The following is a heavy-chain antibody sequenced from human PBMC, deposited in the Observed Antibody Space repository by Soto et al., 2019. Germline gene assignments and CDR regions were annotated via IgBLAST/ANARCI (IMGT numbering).Heavy chain of an antibody. CDR1: GGSISSSNW. Sequence: SETLSLTCAVSGGSISSSNWWSWVRQPPGKGLEWIGEIYHSGSTNYNPSLKSRVTISVDKSKNQFSLKLSSVTAADTAVYYCARGRIAVAGTSGGAFDIWGQGTMVTVSS. CDR2: IYHSGST. V-gene: IGHV4-4*02. J-gene: IGHJ3*02. CDR3: ARGRIAVAGTSGGAFDI. D-gene: IGHD6-19*01.